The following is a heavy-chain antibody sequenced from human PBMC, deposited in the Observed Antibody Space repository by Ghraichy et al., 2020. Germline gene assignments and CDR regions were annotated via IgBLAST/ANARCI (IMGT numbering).Heavy chain of an antibody. J-gene: IGHJ4*02. Sequence: SGPTLVKPTETLTLTCTVSGFSLSNARMGVSWIRQPPGKALEWLAHIFSNDEKSYSTSLKSRLTISKDTSKSQVVLTMTNMDPVDTATYYCARQFYKNTPHHRAYYFDYWGQGTLVTVSS. V-gene: IGHV2-26*01. CDR2: IFSNDEK. CDR1: GFSLSNARMG. D-gene: IGHD2/OR15-2a*01. CDR3: ARQFYKNTPHHRAYYFDY.